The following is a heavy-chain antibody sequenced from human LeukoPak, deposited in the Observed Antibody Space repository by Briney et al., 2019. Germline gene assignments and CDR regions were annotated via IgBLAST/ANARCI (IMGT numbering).Heavy chain of an antibody. Sequence: EASVKVSCEASGYTFTSYAMNWVRQAPGQGLEWMGWINTNTGNPTYAQGFTGRFVFSLDTSVSTAYLQISSLKAEDTAVYYCARDRLGFGELDGFGYWGQGTLVTVSS. CDR2: INTNTGNP. CDR3: ARDRLGFGELDGFGY. V-gene: IGHV7-4-1*02. CDR1: GYTFTSYA. J-gene: IGHJ4*02. D-gene: IGHD3-10*01.